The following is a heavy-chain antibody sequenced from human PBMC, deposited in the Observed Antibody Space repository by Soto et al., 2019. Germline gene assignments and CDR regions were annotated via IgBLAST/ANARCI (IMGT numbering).Heavy chain of an antibody. D-gene: IGHD5-12*01. V-gene: IGHV1-18*01. CDR3: ARDIVATITLRYGDYQFDY. CDR1: GYTFTSYG. Sequence: GASVKVSCKASGYTFTSYGISWVRQAPGQGLEWMGWISAYNGNTNYAQKLQGRVTMTTDTSTSTAYMELRSLRSDDTAVYYCARDIVATITLRYGDYQFDYWGQGTLVTVSS. CDR2: ISAYNGNT. J-gene: IGHJ4*02.